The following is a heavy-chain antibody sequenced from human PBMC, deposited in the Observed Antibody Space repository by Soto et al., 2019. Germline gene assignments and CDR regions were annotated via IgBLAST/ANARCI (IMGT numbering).Heavy chain of an antibody. CDR2: IYYSGST. CDR1: GGSISSYY. J-gene: IGHJ4*02. Sequence: SETLSLTCTVSGGSISSYYWSWTRQPPGKGLEWIGCIYYSGSTNCNPSLKSRVTTSVDTSKNQFSLKLSSVTAADTAVHYCARDRIVGATQYFDYWGQGTLVTVSS. D-gene: IGHD1-26*01. CDR3: ARDRIVGATQYFDY. V-gene: IGHV4-59*01.